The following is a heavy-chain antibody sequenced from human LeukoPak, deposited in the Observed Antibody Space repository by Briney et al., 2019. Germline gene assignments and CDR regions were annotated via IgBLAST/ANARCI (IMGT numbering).Heavy chain of an antibody. J-gene: IGHJ3*02. CDR3: ARILSGSGSYGAFDI. V-gene: IGHV3-48*02. D-gene: IGHD3-10*01. CDR2: ISGGTSSL. CDR1: GFTFSTYS. Sequence: GGSLRLSCAASGFTFSTYSMNWVRQAPGKGLEWVSYISGGTSSLCYADSVKGRFTISRDNAKNSLYLQMNSLRDEDTAVYFCARILSGSGSYGAFDIWGQGAMVSVSS.